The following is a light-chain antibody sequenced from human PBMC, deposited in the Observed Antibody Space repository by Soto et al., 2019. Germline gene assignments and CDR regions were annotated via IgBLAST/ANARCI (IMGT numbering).Light chain of an antibody. Sequence: QSALTQPASVSGSPGQSITISCTGTSSDVGGYNYVSWYQHHPGKAPKLIIYDVTNRPSGVSNPFSGSKSGNTASLTISGLQPEDEADYYCSSYTTSNTRQIVFGTGIKLTVL. V-gene: IGLV2-14*03. J-gene: IGLJ1*01. CDR1: SSDVGGYNY. CDR2: DVT. CDR3: SSYTTSNTRQIV.